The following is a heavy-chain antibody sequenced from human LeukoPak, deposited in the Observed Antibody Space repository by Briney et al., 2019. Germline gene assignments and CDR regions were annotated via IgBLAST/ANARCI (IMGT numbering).Heavy chain of an antibody. CDR2: IYTSGST. CDR3: ARVASVPAATFDY. J-gene: IGHJ4*02. CDR1: GGSISSGSYY. V-gene: IGHV4-61*02. Sequence: SETLSLTCTVSGGSISSGSYYWSWIRQPAGKGLEGIGRIYTSGSTNYNPSLKSRVTISVDTSKNQFSLKLSSVTATDTAVYYCARVASVPAATFDYWGQGTLVTVSS. D-gene: IGHD2-2*01.